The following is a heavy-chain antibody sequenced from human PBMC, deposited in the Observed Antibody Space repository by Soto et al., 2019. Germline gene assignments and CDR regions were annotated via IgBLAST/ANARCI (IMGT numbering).Heavy chain of an antibody. J-gene: IGHJ4*01. CDR2: IIPIFGTA. V-gene: IGHV1-69*12. Sequence: QVQLVQSGAEVKKPGSSVKVSCKASGGTFSSYAISWVRQAPGQGLEWMGGIIPIFGTANYAQKLQGRVTIAADEPTSTAYMELSSLRSEDTAVYYCARDPVNYDSSGYTLHWGHGTLVTVSS. CDR1: GGTFSSYA. CDR3: ARDPVNYDSSGYTLH. D-gene: IGHD3-22*01.